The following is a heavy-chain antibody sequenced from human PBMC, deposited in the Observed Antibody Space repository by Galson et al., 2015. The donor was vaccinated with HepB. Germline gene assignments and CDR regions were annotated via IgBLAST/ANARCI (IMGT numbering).Heavy chain of an antibody. CDR2: IYTSGST. D-gene: IGHD6-25*01. J-gene: IGHJ6*03. CDR1: GGSISSDNYY. Sequence: VSGGSISSDNYYWSWIRQPAGKGLEWIGRIYTSGSTNYNPSLMSRVTMSVDTSKKQFSLKLRSVTAADTAVYYCARGFQHGSVYYYYYMDVWGKGTTVTVSS. CDR3: ARGFQHGSVYYYYYMDV. V-gene: IGHV4-61*02.